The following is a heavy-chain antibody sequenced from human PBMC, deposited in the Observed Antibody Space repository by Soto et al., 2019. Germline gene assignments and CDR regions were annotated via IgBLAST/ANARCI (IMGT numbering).Heavy chain of an antibody. Sequence: PSETLSLTCTVSGGSISSGDYYWSWIRQPPGKGLEWIGYIYYSGSTYYNPSLKSRVTISVDTSKNQFSLKLSSVTAADTAVYYCARDLKGQNSRPVYYGMDVWGQGTTVTVSS. CDR3: ARDLKGQNSRPVYYGMDV. V-gene: IGHV4-30-4*01. CDR2: IYYSGST. J-gene: IGHJ6*02. CDR1: GGSISSGDYY.